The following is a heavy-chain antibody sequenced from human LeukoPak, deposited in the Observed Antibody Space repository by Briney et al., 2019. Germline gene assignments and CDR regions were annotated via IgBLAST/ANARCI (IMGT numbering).Heavy chain of an antibody. CDR2: VRSKVYGRTT. Sequence: PGGSLRLSCTASGFTFEDYAMTWVRQAPGKGLEWVGFVRSKVYGRTTEYAASVQGRFTISRDDSRSIAYLQMNSLKSEDTAMYYCAGSITGNGWKYYFDHWGQGTLLTVSS. CDR1: GFTFEDYA. V-gene: IGHV3-49*04. D-gene: IGHD1-14*01. J-gene: IGHJ4*02. CDR3: AGSITGNGWKYYFDH.